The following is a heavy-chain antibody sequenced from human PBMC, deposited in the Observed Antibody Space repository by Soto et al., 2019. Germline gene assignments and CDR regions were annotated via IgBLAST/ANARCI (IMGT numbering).Heavy chain of an antibody. Sequence: SETLSLTCTVSGGSISSYYWSWIRQPPGKGLEWIGYIYYSGSTNYNPSLKGRVTISVDTSKNQFSLKLSSVTAADTAVYYCARLTTVTTGNWYFDLWGRGTLVTVSS. CDR2: IYYSGST. D-gene: IGHD4-17*01. J-gene: IGHJ2*01. CDR1: GGSISSYY. V-gene: IGHV4-59*01. CDR3: ARLTTVTTGNWYFDL.